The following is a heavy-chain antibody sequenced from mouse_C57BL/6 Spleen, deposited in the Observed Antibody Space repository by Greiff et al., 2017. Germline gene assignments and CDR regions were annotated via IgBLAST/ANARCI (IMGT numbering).Heavy chain of an antibody. CDR1: GFTFSDYG. Sequence: DVMLVESGGGLVKPGGSLKLSCAASGFTFSDYGMHWVRQAPEKGLEWVAYISSGSSTIYYAKTVKGRFTIARDNAKNTLFLQMTSLMSEDTAMYYCARVYYSYYFDYWGQGTTLTVSS. J-gene: IGHJ2*01. CDR2: ISSGSSTI. D-gene: IGHD2-12*01. V-gene: IGHV5-17*01. CDR3: ARVYYSYYFDY.